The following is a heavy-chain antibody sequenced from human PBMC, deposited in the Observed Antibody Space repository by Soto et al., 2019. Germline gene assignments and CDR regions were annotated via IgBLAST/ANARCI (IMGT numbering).Heavy chain of an antibody. J-gene: IGHJ6*03. V-gene: IGHV3-23*01. CDR2: ISGSGGST. CDR1: GFTFISYA. D-gene: IGHD3-3*01. CDR3: AKGPLITIFGVVTPQSYYMDV. Sequence: GGSLRLSCAASGFTFISYAMSWVLQAPGKGLEWVSAISGSGGSTYYADSVKGRFTISRDNSKNTLYLQMNSLRAEDTAVYYCAKGPLITIFGVVTPQSYYMDVWGKGTTVTVSS.